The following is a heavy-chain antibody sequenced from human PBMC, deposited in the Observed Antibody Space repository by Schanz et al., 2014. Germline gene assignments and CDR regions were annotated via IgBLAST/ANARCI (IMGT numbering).Heavy chain of an antibody. CDR3: ARGGGPEDVFDI. CDR2: VIPIHGIV. CDR1: GYTFISYG. J-gene: IGHJ3*02. V-gene: IGHV1-69*04. D-gene: IGHD5-12*01. Sequence: QVQLVQSGAEVRKPGASVKVSCKASGYTFISYGISWVRQAPGQGLEWMGRVIPIHGIVNYAQRFQDRVRIAADKSTSTAYMELSSLRSDDTAVYYCARGGGPEDVFDIWGQGTMLTVSS.